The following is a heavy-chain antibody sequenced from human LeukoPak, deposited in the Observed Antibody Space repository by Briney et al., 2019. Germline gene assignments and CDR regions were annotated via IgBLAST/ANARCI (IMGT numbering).Heavy chain of an antibody. CDR1: GYTFTSYG. CDR2: ISAYNGNT. CDR3: ARDLGYRRWLEEEENWFDP. J-gene: IGHJ5*02. V-gene: IGHV1-18*01. D-gene: IGHD6-19*01. Sequence: ASVKVSCKASGYTFTSYGISWVRQAPGRGLEWMGWISAYNGNTNYAQKLQGRVTMTTDTSTSTAYMELRSLRSDDTAVYYCARDLGYRRWLEEEENWFDPWGQGTLVTVSS.